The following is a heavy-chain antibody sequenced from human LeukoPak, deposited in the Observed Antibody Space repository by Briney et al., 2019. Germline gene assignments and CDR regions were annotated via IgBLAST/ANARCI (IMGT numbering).Heavy chain of an antibody. J-gene: IGHJ5*02. V-gene: IGHV4-59*08. CDR3: ARVGGHTYYDTLTGLMKWFDP. D-gene: IGHD3-9*01. Sequence: PSETLSLTCTVSGGSISSYYWSGIRQPPGKGLEWIGCIYYSGSTYYNPSLKSRVTISADTSKNQISLSLSSVTAADTALYFCARVGGHTYYDTLTGLMKWFDPWGQGTLVTVSS. CDR1: GGSISSYY. CDR2: IYYSGST.